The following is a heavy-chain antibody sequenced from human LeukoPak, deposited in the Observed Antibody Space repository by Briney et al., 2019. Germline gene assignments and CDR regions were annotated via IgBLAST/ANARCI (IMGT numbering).Heavy chain of an antibody. V-gene: IGHV3-7*01. CDR2: IKQDGSEK. CDR1: GFTFSSYW. CDR3: AKGIAVAGSDY. J-gene: IGHJ4*02. D-gene: IGHD6-19*01. Sequence: PGGXLRLSCAASGFTFSSYWMSWVRQAPGKGLEWVANIKQDGSEKYYVDSVKGRFTISRDNAKNSLYLQMNSLRAEDTAVYYCAKGIAVAGSDYWGQGTLVTVSS.